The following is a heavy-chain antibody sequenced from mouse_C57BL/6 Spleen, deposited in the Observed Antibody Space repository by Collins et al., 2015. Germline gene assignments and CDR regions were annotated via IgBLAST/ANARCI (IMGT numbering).Heavy chain of an antibody. D-gene: IGHD2-4*01. J-gene: IGHJ3*01. V-gene: IGHV1-80*01. CDR2: IYPGDGDT. Sequence: QVQLQQSGAELVKPGASVKISCKASGYAFSSYWMNWVKQRPGKGLEWIGQIYPGDGDTNYNGKFKGKATLTADKSSSTAYMQLSSLTSEDSAVYFCTRSRYDYPFAYWGQGTLVTVSA. CDR1: GYAFSSYW. CDR3: TRSRYDYPFAY.